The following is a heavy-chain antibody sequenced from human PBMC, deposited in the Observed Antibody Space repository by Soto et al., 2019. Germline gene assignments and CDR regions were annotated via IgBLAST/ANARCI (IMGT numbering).Heavy chain of an antibody. CDR3: TRGLPPSYDDYNF. D-gene: IGHD4-17*01. CDR2: MNTNSGNT. J-gene: IGHJ4*02. CDR1: GYTFTSYD. Sequence: GVSVKVSCKASGYTFTSYDINWVRQATGQGLGWMGWMNTNSGNTGYAQKFQGRVTMTSNTSISTAYMQLSSLRSEDTAVYYCTRGLPPSYDDYNFWGQGTLAPSPQ. V-gene: IGHV1-8*01.